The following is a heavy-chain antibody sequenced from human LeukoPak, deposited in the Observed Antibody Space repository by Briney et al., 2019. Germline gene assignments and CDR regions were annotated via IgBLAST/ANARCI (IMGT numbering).Heavy chain of an antibody. V-gene: IGHV1-18*01. J-gene: IGHJ5*02. CDR3: ARVGSGYCSSTSCGNWFDP. D-gene: IGHD2-2*01. Sequence: ASVKVSCKASGYTFTSYGTSWVRQAPGQGLEWMGWISAYNGNTNYAQKLQGRVTMTTDTSTSTAYMELRSLRSDDTAVYYCARVGSGYCSSTSCGNWFDPWGQGTLVTVSS. CDR1: GYTFTSYG. CDR2: ISAYNGNT.